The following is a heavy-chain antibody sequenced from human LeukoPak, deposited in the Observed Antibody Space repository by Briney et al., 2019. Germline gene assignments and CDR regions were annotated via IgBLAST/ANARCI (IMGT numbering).Heavy chain of an antibody. CDR1: GFAFRRHS. Sequence: GGSLRLSCAASGFAFRRHSMNWVRQAPGKGLEWVSFISSSSTNIYYADSVKGRFTISRDNAKNALYLQMNSLRDEDTAVYYCVKENNYSPGGDYWGQGTLVTVSS. CDR2: ISSSSTNI. D-gene: IGHD5-24*01. J-gene: IGHJ4*02. CDR3: VKENNYSPGGDY. V-gene: IGHV3-48*02.